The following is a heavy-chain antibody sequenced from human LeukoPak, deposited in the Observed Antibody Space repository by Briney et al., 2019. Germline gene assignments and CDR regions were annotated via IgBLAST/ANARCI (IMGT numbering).Heavy chain of an antibody. J-gene: IGHJ5*02. CDR2: ISYDGSNK. Sequence: GGSLRLSCAASGFTFSSYGMHWVRQAPGKGLEWVAVISYDGSNKYYADSVKGRFTISRDNSKNTLYLHVNSLRAEDTAVYYCAKDLGQWVVTSWFDPWGQGTLVTVFS. CDR3: AKDLGQWVVTSWFDP. D-gene: IGHD3-22*01. CDR1: GFTFSSYG. V-gene: IGHV3-30*18.